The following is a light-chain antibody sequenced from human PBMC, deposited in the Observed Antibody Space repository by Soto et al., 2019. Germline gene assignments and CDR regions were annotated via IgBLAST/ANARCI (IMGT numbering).Light chain of an antibody. Sequence: SYELTQPLSVSVALGQTARITCGGNNIGSKNVHWYQQKPGRAPVLVIYRDSNRPSGIPERFSGSNSGNTATLTISRAQAGDEADYYCQVWDSSTASFGGGTKLTVL. V-gene: IGLV3-9*01. J-gene: IGLJ2*01. CDR2: RDS. CDR3: QVWDSSTAS. CDR1: NIGSKN.